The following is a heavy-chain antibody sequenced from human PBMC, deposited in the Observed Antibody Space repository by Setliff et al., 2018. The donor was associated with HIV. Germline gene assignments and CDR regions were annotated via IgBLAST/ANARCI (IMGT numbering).Heavy chain of an antibody. CDR2: INTSGST. Sequence: PSETLSLTCTVSNGSISSGTFYWNWIRQPAGKGLEWIGRINTSGSTNYNPSLKSRVTISADTSKNQFSLNLSSVTAADTAVYFCARVYYGDLEYWGQGTLVTVSS. J-gene: IGHJ4*02. CDR1: NGSISSGTFY. V-gene: IGHV4-61*02. D-gene: IGHD4-17*01. CDR3: ARVYYGDLEY.